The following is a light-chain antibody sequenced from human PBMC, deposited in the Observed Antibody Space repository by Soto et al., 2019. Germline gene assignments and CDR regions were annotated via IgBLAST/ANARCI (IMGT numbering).Light chain of an antibody. CDR2: GAS. J-gene: IGKJ2*01. V-gene: IGKV3-15*01. CDR1: QSVSSS. CDR3: QQYNNWPPYT. Sequence: EIVMTQSPATLSVSPGERATLSCRASQSVSSSLAWYLQKPGQAPRLLIYGASTRATGIPARFSGSGSGTEFTLTISSLQSEDFAVYYCQQYNNWPPYTFGQGTKLEIK.